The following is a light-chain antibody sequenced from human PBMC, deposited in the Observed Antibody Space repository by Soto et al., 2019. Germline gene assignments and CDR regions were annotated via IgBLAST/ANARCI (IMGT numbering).Light chain of an antibody. J-gene: IGLJ3*02. CDR1: SSDVGSHDF. Sequence: QSALTQSASVSGSPGQSITISCTGTSSDVGSHDFVSWYQQHPGTAPKLMIYAVRERPSGVSNRFSGSKSGNTASLTISGLQAEDEADYYCCLDAGSLTWVFGGGTQLTVL. V-gene: IGLV2-23*02. CDR2: AVR. CDR3: CLDAGSLTWV.